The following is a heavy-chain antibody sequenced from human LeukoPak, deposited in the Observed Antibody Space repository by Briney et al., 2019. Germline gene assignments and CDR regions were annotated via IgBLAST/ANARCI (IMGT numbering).Heavy chain of an antibody. V-gene: IGHV3-23*01. Sequence: GGSLRLSCAASGFTFSSYAMSWVRQAPGKGLEWVSAISGSGGSTYYADSVKGRFTISRDNSKNTLYLHMNSLRAEDTAVYYCAKPLAAAGTADYWGQGTLVTVSS. D-gene: IGHD6-13*01. CDR3: AKPLAAAGTADY. CDR1: GFTFSSYA. J-gene: IGHJ4*02. CDR2: ISGSGGST.